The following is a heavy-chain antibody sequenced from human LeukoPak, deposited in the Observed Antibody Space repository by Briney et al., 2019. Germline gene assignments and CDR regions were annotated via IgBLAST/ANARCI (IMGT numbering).Heavy chain of an antibody. Sequence: ASVKVSCKASGYTFTYYYIHWVRQAPGQGLEWMGWINPNSGGTNYAQKFQGRVTMTRDTSISTDYLNLTRLRSDDTAVYYCATSRWFYNWFDPWGQGTLVTVSS. CDR3: ATSRWFYNWFDP. D-gene: IGHD4-23*01. J-gene: IGHJ5*02. CDR2: INPNSGGT. V-gene: IGHV1-2*02. CDR1: GYTFTYYY.